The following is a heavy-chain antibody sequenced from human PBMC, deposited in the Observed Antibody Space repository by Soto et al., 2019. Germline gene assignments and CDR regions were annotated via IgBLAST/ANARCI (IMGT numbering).Heavy chain of an antibody. D-gene: IGHD6-13*01. Sequence: GASVKVSCKASGYTFTGYYMHWVRQAPGQGLEWMGWINPNGGGTNYAQKFQGWVTMTRDTSISTAYMELSRLRSDDTAVYYCAREGSAAAGSSSYGMDVWGQGTTVTVSS. V-gene: IGHV1-2*04. CDR1: GYTFTGYY. CDR3: AREGSAAAGSSSYGMDV. CDR2: INPNGGGT. J-gene: IGHJ6*02.